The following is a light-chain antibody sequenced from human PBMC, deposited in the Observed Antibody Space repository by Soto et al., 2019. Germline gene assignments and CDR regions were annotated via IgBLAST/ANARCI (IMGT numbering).Light chain of an antibody. J-gene: IGLJ2*01. CDR3: QSYDSSLSAHVV. Sequence: QSVLTQPPSVSGAPGQRVTISCTGSSSNIGAGYDVHWYQQLPGTAPKVLIYGNSNRPSGVPDRFSGSKPGTSASLAITGLQAEDEANYYCQSYDSSLSAHVVFGGGTKLTVL. CDR1: SSNIGAGYD. V-gene: IGLV1-40*01. CDR2: GNS.